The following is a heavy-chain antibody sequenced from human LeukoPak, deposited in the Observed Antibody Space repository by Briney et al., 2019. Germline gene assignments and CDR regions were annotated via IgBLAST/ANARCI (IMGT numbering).Heavy chain of an antibody. CDR1: GGSISSGDYY. CDR2: IYYSGST. Sequence: PSETLSLTCTVSGGSISSGDYYWSWIRQHPGKGLEWIGYIYYSGSTYYNPSLKSRVTISVDTSKNQFSLKLSSVTAADTAVYYCASYNDYYDSSGYYYDWFDPWGQGTLVTVSS. CDR3: ASYNDYYDSSGYYYDWFDP. V-gene: IGHV4-31*03. J-gene: IGHJ5*02. D-gene: IGHD3-22*01.